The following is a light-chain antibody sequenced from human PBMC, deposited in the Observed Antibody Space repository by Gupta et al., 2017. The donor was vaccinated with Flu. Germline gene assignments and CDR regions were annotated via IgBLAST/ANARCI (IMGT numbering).Light chain of an antibody. J-gene: IGLJ1*01. CDR2: EVI. V-gene: IGLV2-14*01. CDR1: RGDIGDYKY. Sequence: TRGDIGDYKYVSWYQQYPGKAPKLIIYEVINRPSRVSHRFSGSKSGNTASLTISGLQAEDEADYFCSSYTTSSTLVFGSGTTVTVL. CDR3: SSYTTSSTLV.